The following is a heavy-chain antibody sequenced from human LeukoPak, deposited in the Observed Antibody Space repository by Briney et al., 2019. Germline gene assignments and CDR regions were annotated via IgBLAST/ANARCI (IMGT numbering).Heavy chain of an antibody. J-gene: IGHJ4*02. CDR3: AKLQGLRDYFDY. V-gene: IGHV3-30*02. D-gene: IGHD5-12*01. Sequence: PGGSLRLSCAASGFTFSSYGMHWVRQAPGKGLEWVAFIRYDGSNKYYADSVKGRFTISRDNSKNTLYLQMNSLRAEDTAVYYCAKLQGLRDYFDYWGQGTLVTVSS. CDR2: IRYDGSNK. CDR1: GFTFSSYG.